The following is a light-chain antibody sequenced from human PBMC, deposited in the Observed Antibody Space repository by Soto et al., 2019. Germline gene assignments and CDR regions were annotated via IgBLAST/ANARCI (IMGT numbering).Light chain of an antibody. CDR2: GAS. J-gene: IGKJ3*01. V-gene: IGKV3-20*01. CDR1: QSVSSSY. CDR3: QQYGSSRGFT. Sequence: EIVLTQSPGTLSLSPGERATLSCRASQSVSSSYLGWYQQKPGQAPRLLIYGASSRATGIPDRFSGSGSGTDFTLTISRLEPEDCAVYYCQQYGSSRGFTFGPGTKVDIK.